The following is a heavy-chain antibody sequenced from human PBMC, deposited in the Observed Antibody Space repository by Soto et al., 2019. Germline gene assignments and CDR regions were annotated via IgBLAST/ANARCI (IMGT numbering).Heavy chain of an antibody. V-gene: IGHV3-74*01. CDR1: GFTFSSYW. Sequence: QPGGSLRLSCAASGFTFSSYWMHWVRQAPGKGLVWVSRINSDGSSTSYADSVKGRFTISRDNAKNTLYLQMNSLRAEDTAVYYCAREGRFLEWLYPYYYYGMDVWGQGTTVTVSS. CDR2: INSDGSST. J-gene: IGHJ6*02. D-gene: IGHD3-3*01. CDR3: AREGRFLEWLYPYYYYGMDV.